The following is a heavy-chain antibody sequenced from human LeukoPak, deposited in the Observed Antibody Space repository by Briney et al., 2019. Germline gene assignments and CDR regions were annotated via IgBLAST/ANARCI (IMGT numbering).Heavy chain of an antibody. CDR3: AKWGFRFRGYTGYDGAFDI. J-gene: IGHJ3*02. V-gene: IGHV3-30*18. CDR1: GFTFSSYG. D-gene: IGHD5-12*01. CDR2: ISYDGSNK. Sequence: GGSLRLSCAASGFTFSSYGMHWVRQAPGKGLEWVAVISYDGSNKYYADSVKGRFTISRDNSKNTLYLQMNSLRAEDTAVYYCAKWGFRFRGYTGYDGAFDIWGQGTMVTVSS.